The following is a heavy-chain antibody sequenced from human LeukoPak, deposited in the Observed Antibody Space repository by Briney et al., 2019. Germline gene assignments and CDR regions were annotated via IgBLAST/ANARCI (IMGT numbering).Heavy chain of an antibody. CDR1: GYSISSVYY. D-gene: IGHD3-22*01. J-gene: IGHJ5*02. CDR2: YYHSGST. CDR3: ARGGGYYYDSSYNWFDP. Sequence: SETLSLTCTVSGYSISSVYYWGWIRQPPQKGLEWIGSYYHSGSTYYNPSLKSRVTISVDTSKNHFSLKLSSVTAADTAVYYCARGGGYYYDSSYNWFDPWGQGTLVTVSS. V-gene: IGHV4-38-2*02.